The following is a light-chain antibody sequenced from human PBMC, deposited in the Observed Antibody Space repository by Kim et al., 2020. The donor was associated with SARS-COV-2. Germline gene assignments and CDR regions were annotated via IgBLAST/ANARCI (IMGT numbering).Light chain of an antibody. CDR2: GAS. CDR3: QQYGSSRWA. CDR1: QSVSSSY. J-gene: IGKJ1*01. Sequence: EIVLTQSPGTLSLSPGERVTLSCRASQSVSSSYLAWYQQKPGQAPSLLIYGASSRATGIPDRFSGSGSGTEFTLTISRLEPEDFAVYYCQQYGSSRWAFGQGTTVDIK. V-gene: IGKV3-20*01.